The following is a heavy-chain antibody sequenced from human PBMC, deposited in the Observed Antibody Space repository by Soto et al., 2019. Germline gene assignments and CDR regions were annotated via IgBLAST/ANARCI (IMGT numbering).Heavy chain of an antibody. CDR3: ARGVPATARPLAAFDI. V-gene: IGHV1-18*01. J-gene: IGHJ3*02. CDR1: GYTFTSYG. D-gene: IGHD2-2*01. CDR2: ISAYNGNT. Sequence: GASVKVSCKAPGYTFTSYGISWVRQAPGQGLEWMGWISAYNGNTNYAQKLQGRVTMTTDTSTSTAYMELRSLRSDDTAVYYCARGVPATARPLAAFDIWGQGTMVTVSS.